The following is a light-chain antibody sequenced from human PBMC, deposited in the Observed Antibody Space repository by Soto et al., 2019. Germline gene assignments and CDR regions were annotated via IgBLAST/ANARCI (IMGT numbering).Light chain of an antibody. CDR2: DAS. V-gene: IGKV3-11*01. CDR1: QSVSSY. J-gene: IGKJ4*01. Sequence: EVVLTQSPATLSLSPGERATLSCRASQSVSSYLGWYQQKPGQAPRLLIYDASNRATGIPARFSGSGSGTDFTLTISSLEPEDFAVYYCQHRSSWPLTFGGGTKVKIK. CDR3: QHRSSWPLT.